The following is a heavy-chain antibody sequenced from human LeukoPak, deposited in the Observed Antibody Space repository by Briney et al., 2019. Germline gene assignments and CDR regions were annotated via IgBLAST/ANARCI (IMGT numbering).Heavy chain of an antibody. J-gene: IGHJ4*02. CDR2: ISYDGSNK. CDR1: GFTFSSYG. D-gene: IGHD3-22*01. Sequence: GGSLRLSCAASGFTFSSYGMHWVRQAPGKGLEWVAVISYDGSNKYYADSVKGRFTISRDNSKNTLYLQMNSLRAEDTAVYYCARVFGYYYDSSGYYAFDYWGQGTLVTVSS. CDR3: ARVFGYYYDSSGYYAFDY. V-gene: IGHV3-30*03.